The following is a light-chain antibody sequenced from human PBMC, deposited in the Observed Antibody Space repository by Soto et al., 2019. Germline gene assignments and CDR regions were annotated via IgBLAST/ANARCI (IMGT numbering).Light chain of an antibody. J-gene: IGKJ1*01. V-gene: IGKV3-20*01. CDR3: QQYGSSPWT. CDR1: QSVSSSY. CDR2: GAS. Sequence: EIVLTQSPATLSLSPVERATLSCRASQSVSSSYLAWYQQKPGQAPRLLIYGASSRATGIPDRFSGSGSGTDFTLTISRLEPEDFAVYYCQQYGSSPWTFGQGTIVDIK.